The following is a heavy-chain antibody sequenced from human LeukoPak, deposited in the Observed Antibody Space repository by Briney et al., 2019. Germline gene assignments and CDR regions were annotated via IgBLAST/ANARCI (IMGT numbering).Heavy chain of an antibody. CDR3: AREVGTSGRAGHFDY. J-gene: IGHJ4*02. Sequence: PGGSLRLSCAASGFTFSSYHMHWVRQAPGKGLEWVALISNDGDNKVYADSVKGRFTISRDNSKNTLYLQMNSLSVDDTAVYNCAREVGTSGRAGHFDYWGQGSLVTVFS. CDR2: ISNDGDNK. V-gene: IGHV3-30*03. CDR1: GFTFSSYH. D-gene: IGHD1-7*01.